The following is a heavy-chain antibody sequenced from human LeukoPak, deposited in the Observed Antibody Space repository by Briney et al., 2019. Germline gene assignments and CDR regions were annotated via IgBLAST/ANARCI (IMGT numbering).Heavy chain of an antibody. CDR3: AAGLVVLDAFDI. CDR1: GFTFTSSA. CDR2: IVVGSGNT. V-gene: IGHV1-58*02. Sequence: GTSVKVSCKASGFTFTSSAMLWVRQARGQRLEWIGWIVVGSGNTNYAQKFQERVTITRDMSTSTAYMELSSLRSEDTAVYYCAAGLVVLDAFDIWGQGTMVTVSS. J-gene: IGHJ3*02. D-gene: IGHD2-15*01.